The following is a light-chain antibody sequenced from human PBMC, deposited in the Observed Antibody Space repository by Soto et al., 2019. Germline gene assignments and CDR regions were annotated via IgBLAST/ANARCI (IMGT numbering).Light chain of an antibody. Sequence: DIQMTQSPSTLSSSVGDRVTITCRASQSTGTSLAWYQHKPGKAPKLLIYKASILENGVPLRFSGSGSGADFTLTISSLQPDDYATYYCQQYTGYPTFGQGTKVDI. CDR2: KAS. J-gene: IGKJ1*01. V-gene: IGKV1-5*03. CDR1: QSTGTS. CDR3: QQYTGYPT.